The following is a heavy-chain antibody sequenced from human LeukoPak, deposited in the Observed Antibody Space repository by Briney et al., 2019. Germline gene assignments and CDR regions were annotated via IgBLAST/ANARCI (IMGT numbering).Heavy chain of an antibody. CDR1: GVSFSGYY. CDR3: ARGPYSSSSFFPRENWFDP. CDR2: INHSGST. D-gene: IGHD6-6*01. J-gene: IGHJ5*02. V-gene: IGHV4-34*01. Sequence: SETLSLTCAVYGVSFSGYYWSWIRQPPGKGLEWIGEINHSGSTNYNPSLKSRVTISVDTSKNQFSLKLSSVTAADTAVYYCARGPYSSSSFFPRENWFDPWGQGTLVTVSS.